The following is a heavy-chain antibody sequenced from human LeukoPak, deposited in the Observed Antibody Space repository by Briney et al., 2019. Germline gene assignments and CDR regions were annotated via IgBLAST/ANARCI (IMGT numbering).Heavy chain of an antibody. CDR1: GFTFDDYA. J-gene: IGHJ6*02. V-gene: IGHV3-9*01. CDR3: AKDSSSNYYYYYGMDV. Sequence: PGGSLRLSCAASGFTFDDYAMHWVRQAPGKGLEWVSGISWNSGSIGYADSVKGRFTISRDNAKNSLYLQMNSLRAEDTALYYCAKDSSSNYYYYYGMDVWGQGTTVTVSS. D-gene: IGHD6-13*01. CDR2: ISWNSGSI.